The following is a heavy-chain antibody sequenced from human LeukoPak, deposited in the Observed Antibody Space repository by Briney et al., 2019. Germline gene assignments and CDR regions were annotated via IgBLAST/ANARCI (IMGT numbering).Heavy chain of an antibody. D-gene: IGHD3-3*01. CDR2: IYHSGST. CDR1: GGSISSSNW. CDR3: ARDRYDFWSGYHNWFDP. Sequence: SETLSLTCAVSGGSISSSNWWSWVRQPPGKGLEWIGEIYHSGSTNYNPSLKSRVTISVDKSKNQFSLKLSSVTAADTAAYYCARDRYDFWSGYHNWFDPWGQGTLVTVSS. V-gene: IGHV4-4*02. J-gene: IGHJ5*02.